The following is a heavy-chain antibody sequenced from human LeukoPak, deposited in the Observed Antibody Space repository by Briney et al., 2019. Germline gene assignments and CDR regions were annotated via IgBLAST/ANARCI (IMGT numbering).Heavy chain of an antibody. D-gene: IGHD2/OR15-2a*01. CDR3: LPLLSRPYVEDGFDI. Sequence: GGSLRLSCAASGFTFSSYWMHWVRQAPGKGLVWVSRISSDGRSTSYADSVKGRFTISRDNARNSLYLQMNSLRAEDTAVYYCLPLLSRPYVEDGFDIWGQGTMVTVSS. CDR2: ISSDGRST. CDR1: GFTFSSYW. J-gene: IGHJ3*02. V-gene: IGHV3-74*01.